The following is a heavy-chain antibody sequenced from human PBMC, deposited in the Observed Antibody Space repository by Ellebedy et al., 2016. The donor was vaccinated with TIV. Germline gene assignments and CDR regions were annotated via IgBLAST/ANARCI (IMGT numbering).Heavy chain of an antibody. CDR2: IYHSGST. J-gene: IGHJ4*02. D-gene: IGHD3-3*01. CDR3: ARGGSSITIPL. Sequence: SETLSLTCAVSGGSISSSNWWSWVRQPPGKGLEWIGEIYHSGSTNYNPSLKSRVTISVDTSKNQFSLKLSSVTAADTAVYYCARGGSSITIPLWGQGTLVTVSS. CDR1: GGSISSSNW. V-gene: IGHV4-4*02.